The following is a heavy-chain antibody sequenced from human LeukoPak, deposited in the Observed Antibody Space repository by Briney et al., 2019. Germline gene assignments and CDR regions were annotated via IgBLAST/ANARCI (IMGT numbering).Heavy chain of an antibody. D-gene: IGHD4-23*01. CDR2: ITSSSSYT. CDR1: GITFSNYN. V-gene: IGHV3-21*01. Sequence: GGSLRLSCAAPGITFSNYNMNWVRQAPGKGLEWISSITSSSSYTFYADSVKGRFTISRDNAKNSLYLQMNSLRAEDTAVYYCARGSGNSGFDYWGQGTLVTVSS. CDR3: ARGSGNSGFDY. J-gene: IGHJ4*02.